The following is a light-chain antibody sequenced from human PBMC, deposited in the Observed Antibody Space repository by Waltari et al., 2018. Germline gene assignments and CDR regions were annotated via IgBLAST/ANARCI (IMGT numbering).Light chain of an antibody. Sequence: SYELTQPPSVSVSPGQTARITCSGDALPRRYAYWYQPKSGQAPVLALYEDNKRPSGIPEGVSGSSSGTMATLTVSGAQVEDEADYYCYSTDIQGDPSFGGGTTLTVL. J-gene: IGLJ2*01. CDR2: EDN. CDR3: YSTDIQGDPS. CDR1: ALPRRY. V-gene: IGLV3-10*01.